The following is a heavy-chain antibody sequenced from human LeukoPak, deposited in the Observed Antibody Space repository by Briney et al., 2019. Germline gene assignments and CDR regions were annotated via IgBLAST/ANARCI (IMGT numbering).Heavy chain of an antibody. J-gene: IGHJ1*01. CDR3: ARGGAARLHFQN. V-gene: IGHV4-59*01. CDR2: IYHSGST. CDR1: GGSISTYY. Sequence: SETLSLTCTVSGGSISTYYWNRIRQPPGKGLEWIGYIYHSGSTNYNPSLQSRVTISVDTSKNQFSLNLNSVTAADTAVYYCARGGAARLHFQNWGQGTLVTVSS. D-gene: IGHD6-6*01.